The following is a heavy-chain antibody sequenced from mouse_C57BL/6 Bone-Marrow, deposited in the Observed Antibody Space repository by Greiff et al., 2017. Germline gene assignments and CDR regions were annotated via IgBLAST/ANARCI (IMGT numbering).Heavy chain of an antibody. CDR2: IHPRSGNT. D-gene: IGHD1-1*01. CDR1: GYTFTSYG. CDR3: AREITTD. Sequence: QVQLKEPGAELARPGASVKLSCKASGYTFTSYGISWVKQRTGQGLEWIGEIHPRSGNTYYNEKFKGKATLTADKSSSTAYMELRSLTSEDSAVDFCAREITTDWGTETTVTVSS. V-gene: IGHV1-81*01. J-gene: IGHJ1*03.